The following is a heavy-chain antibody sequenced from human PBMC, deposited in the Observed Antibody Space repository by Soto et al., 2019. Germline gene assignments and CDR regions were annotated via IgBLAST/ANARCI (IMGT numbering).Heavy chain of an antibody. D-gene: IGHD3-10*01. CDR1: GYTFTGYY. CDR3: AKDPDYYGSGGGY. J-gene: IGHJ4*02. CDR2: INPNSGGT. Sequence: ASVKVSCKASGYTFTGYYMHWVRQAPGQGLEWMGWINPNSGGTNYAQKFQGRVTMTRDTSISTAYMELSRLRSDDTAVYYCAKDPDYYGSGGGYWGQGTLVTVSS. V-gene: IGHV1-2*02.